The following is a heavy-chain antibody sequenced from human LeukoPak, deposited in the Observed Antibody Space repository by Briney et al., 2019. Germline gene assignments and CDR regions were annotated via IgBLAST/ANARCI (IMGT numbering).Heavy chain of an antibody. CDR1: VSTHSNYG. CDR3: AREGRSTSRGSDSIDY. J-gene: IGHJ4*02. Sequence: PGGALRLSCAVSVSTHSNYGLSGFRQAPGKGLDGVGGISDSSGSTNYADSVKGRFTISRDNPKNTLYLQMNSLRAEDTAVYYCAREGRSTSRGSDSIDYWGQGTLVTVSS. CDR2: ISDSSGST. V-gene: IGHV3-23*01. D-gene: IGHD1-26*01.